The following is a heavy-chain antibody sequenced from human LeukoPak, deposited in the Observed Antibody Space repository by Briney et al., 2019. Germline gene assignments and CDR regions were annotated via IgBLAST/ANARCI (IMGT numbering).Heavy chain of an antibody. CDR3: AKSARGYSYGDFAY. V-gene: IGHV3-23*01. Sequence: GGSLRLSCAAPGFIFSDYAMNWVRQAPGKGLQWVSSISGPGGNTYYADSVKGRFTISRDNSKNTLYLQMTSLRAEETALYYCAKSARGYSYGDFAYWGQGTLVTVSS. CDR1: GFIFSDYA. CDR2: ISGPGGNT. D-gene: IGHD5-18*01. J-gene: IGHJ4*02.